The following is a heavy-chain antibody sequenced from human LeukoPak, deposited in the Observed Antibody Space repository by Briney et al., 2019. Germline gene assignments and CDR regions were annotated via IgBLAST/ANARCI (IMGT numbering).Heavy chain of an antibody. Sequence: GGSLRLSCAASGFTFSSYGMHWVRQAPGKGLEWVAVISYDGTNKYYADSVKGRFTISRDNSKNTLSLQMNSLRAEDTALYYCARGFVLGAAKNYFDYWGQGALVTVSS. J-gene: IGHJ4*02. V-gene: IGHV3-30*03. CDR1: GFTFSSYG. D-gene: IGHD2-21*02. CDR2: ISYDGTNK. CDR3: ARGFVLGAAKNYFDY.